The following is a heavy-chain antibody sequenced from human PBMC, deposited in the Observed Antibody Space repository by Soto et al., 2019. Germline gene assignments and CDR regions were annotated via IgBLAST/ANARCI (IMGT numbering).Heavy chain of an antibody. CDR3: ARGNKRISIFSHSTPPDGMDL. CDR2: IIPIFGTA. V-gene: IGHV1-69*13. CDR1: GGTFSSYA. J-gene: IGHJ6*02. Sequence: SVKVSCKASGGTFSSYAISWVRQAPGQGLEWMGGIIPIFGTANYAQKFQGRVTITADESTSTAYMELSSLRSEDTAVYYFARGNKRISIFSHSTPPDGMDLSGQGTTVTVSS. D-gene: IGHD3-3*01.